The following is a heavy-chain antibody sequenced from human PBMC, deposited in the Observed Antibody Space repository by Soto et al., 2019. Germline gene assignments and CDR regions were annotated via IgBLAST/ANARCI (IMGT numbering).Heavy chain of an antibody. D-gene: IGHD2-2*01. CDR3: ARHGVPAARYRDYFDN. V-gene: IGHV4-39*01. J-gene: IGHJ4*02. CDR1: GGSISSSSYY. CDR2: IYYSGSS. Sequence: PSETLSLTCTVSGGSISSSSYYWGRIRQSPEKELEWIGSIYYSGSSYYQSSLESRVTISIDTSKNQFSLKVNSVTAADTGVYYCARHGVPAARYRDYFDNWGQGSLVTVSS.